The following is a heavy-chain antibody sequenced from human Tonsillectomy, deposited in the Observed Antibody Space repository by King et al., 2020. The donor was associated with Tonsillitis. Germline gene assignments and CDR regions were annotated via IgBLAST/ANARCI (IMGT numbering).Heavy chain of an antibody. D-gene: IGHD3-22*01. Sequence: VQLQESGPGLVKPSETLSLTCTVSGGSISSYYWSWIRQTPGKGLEWIGYIYYNGGTNYNPSLKSRVTISVDTSKNQFSLKLSSVTAADTAIYYCARVTYDRSGYPDPWSQGTLVTVSS. CDR2: IYYNGGT. J-gene: IGHJ5*02. CDR1: GGSISSYY. CDR3: ARVTYDRSGYPDP. V-gene: IGHV4-59*01.